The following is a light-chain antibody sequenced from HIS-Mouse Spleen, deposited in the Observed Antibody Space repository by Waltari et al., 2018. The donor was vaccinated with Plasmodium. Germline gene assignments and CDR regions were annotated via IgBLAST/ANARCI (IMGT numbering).Light chain of an antibody. CDR2: SNN. J-gene: IGLJ3*02. CDR3: AAWDDSLNGV. CDR1: RSNLGSNT. V-gene: IGLV1-44*01. Sequence: QSVLTQPPSASGTPGQRVTISCSGSRSNLGSNTVNWYQQLPGTAPKLLIYSNNQRPSGVPDRFPGSKSGTSASLAISGLQSEDEADYYCAAWDDSLNGVFGGGTKLTVL.